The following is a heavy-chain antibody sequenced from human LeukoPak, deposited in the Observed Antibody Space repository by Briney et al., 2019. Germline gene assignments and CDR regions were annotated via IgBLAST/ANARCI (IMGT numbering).Heavy chain of an antibody. V-gene: IGHV1-18*01. CDR3: AGLDSSRWDSNFDF. CDR2: ISAYNGNT. J-gene: IGHJ4*01. CDR1: GYTFTSYG. D-gene: IGHD6-13*01. Sequence: ASVKVSCKASGYTFTSYGISWVRQAPGQGLEWMGWISAYNGNTNYAQKLQGRVTMTTDTSTSTAYMELRSLRSDDTAVYYCAGLDSSRWDSNFDFWGQGTLVTGSS.